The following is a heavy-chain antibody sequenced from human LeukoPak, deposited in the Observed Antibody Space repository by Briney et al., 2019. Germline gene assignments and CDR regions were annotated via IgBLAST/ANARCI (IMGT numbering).Heavy chain of an antibody. D-gene: IGHD2-15*01. CDR1: GGSIISGSYY. V-gene: IGHV4-39*01. Sequence: SETLSLTCTVSGGSIISGSYYWGWIRQPPGKGPEWIGTIYYSGSAYYNPSLKSRVTISVDTSKNQFSLKLSSVTAADTAVYYCARLGCSGGSCYSWSYYFYMDVWGKGTTVTVSS. CDR3: ARLGCSGGSCYSWSYYFYMDV. J-gene: IGHJ6*03. CDR2: IYYSGSA.